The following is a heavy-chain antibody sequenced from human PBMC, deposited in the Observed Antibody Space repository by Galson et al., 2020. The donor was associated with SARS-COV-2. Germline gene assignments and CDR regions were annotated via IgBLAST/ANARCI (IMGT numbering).Heavy chain of an antibody. Sequence: GGSLRLSCAASGFTYDDYAMHWVRKAPGKGLEWVSGISWNSGSIGYADSVKGRFTISRDNAKNSLYLQMNSLRAEDTALYYCAKGPNALYYFDYWGQGTLVTVSS. J-gene: IGHJ4*02. D-gene: IGHD1-1*01. V-gene: IGHV3-9*01. CDR2: ISWNSGSI. CDR1: GFTYDDYA. CDR3: AKGPNALYYFDY.